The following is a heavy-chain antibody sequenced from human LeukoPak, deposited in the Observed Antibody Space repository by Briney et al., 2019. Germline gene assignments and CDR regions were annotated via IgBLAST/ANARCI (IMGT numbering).Heavy chain of an antibody. D-gene: IGHD3-22*01. CDR2: IYYSGST. CDR3: AREEGPHYYDSRGKNWFDP. V-gene: IGHV4-59*01. CDR1: GGSISSYY. Sequence: SETLSLTCTVSGGSISSYYWSWIRQPPGKGLEWIGYIYYSGSTNYNPSLKSRVTISVDTSKNQFSLKLSSVTAADTAVYYCAREEGPHYYDSRGKNWFDPWGQGTLVTVSS. J-gene: IGHJ5*02.